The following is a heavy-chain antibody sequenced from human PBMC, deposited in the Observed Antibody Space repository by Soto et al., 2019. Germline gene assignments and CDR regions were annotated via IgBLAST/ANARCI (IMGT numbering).Heavy chain of an antibody. Sequence: ASVKVSCKASGYTFNRYYMHWVRQAPGPGLEWMGWISPNSDGTTYAQKFQGRVTMTRDTSVSTAFMELSRLGSDDTAVYYCARASQVVINPYYYLMDVWGQGTTVTVSS. CDR1: GYTFNRYY. D-gene: IGHD3-22*01. CDR3: ARASQVVINPYYYLMDV. V-gene: IGHV1-2*02. J-gene: IGHJ6*02. CDR2: ISPNSDGT.